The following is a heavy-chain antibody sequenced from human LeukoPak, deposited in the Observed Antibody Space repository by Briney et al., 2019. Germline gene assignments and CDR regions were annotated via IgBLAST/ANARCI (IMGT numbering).Heavy chain of an antibody. V-gene: IGHV3-74*01. CDR3: ARERECSSTSCSIFDY. J-gene: IGHJ4*02. CDR2: INSDGSST. D-gene: IGHD2-2*01. Sequence: PGGSLRLSCAASGFTFSSYWMHWVRQAPGKGLVWVSRINSDGSSTSYADSVKGRFTISRDNAKNTLYLQMNSLRAEDTALYYCARERECSSTSCSIFDYWGQGTLVTVSS. CDR1: GFTFSSYW.